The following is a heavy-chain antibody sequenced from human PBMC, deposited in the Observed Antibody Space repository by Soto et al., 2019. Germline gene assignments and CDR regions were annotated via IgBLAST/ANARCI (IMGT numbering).Heavy chain of an antibody. CDR2: INAGNGNT. V-gene: IGHV1-3*01. J-gene: IGHJ5*02. Sequence: ASVKVSCKASGYTFTSYAMHWVRQAPGQRLEWMGWINAGNGNTKYSQKFQGRVTITRDTSASTAYMELSSLRSEDTAVYYCARDRPSYYDILTGYYTAVWFDPWGQGTLVNVSS. CDR1: GYTFTSYA. D-gene: IGHD3-9*01. CDR3: ARDRPSYYDILTGYYTAVWFDP.